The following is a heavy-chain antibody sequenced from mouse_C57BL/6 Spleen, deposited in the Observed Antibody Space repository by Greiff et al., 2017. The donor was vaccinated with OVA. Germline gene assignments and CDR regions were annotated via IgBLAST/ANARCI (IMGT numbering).Heavy chain of an antibody. Sequence: QVQLQQSGAELVKPGASVKMSCKASGYTFTSYWITWVKQRPGQGLEWIGDIYPGSGSTNYNEKFKSKATLTVDTSSSTAYMQLSSLTSEDSAVYYCARSLSTMITTLYYYAMDYWGQGTSVTVSS. J-gene: IGHJ4*01. CDR1: GYTFTSYW. CDR3: ARSLSTMITTLYYYAMDY. CDR2: IYPGSGST. D-gene: IGHD2-4*01. V-gene: IGHV1-55*01.